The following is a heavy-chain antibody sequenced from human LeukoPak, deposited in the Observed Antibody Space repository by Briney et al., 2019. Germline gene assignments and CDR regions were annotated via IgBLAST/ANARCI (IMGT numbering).Heavy chain of an antibody. CDR2: IYYSGNT. CDR3: ARESPDNKNYGHLWFDP. Sequence: SETLSLTCTVSGGSISSGGYYWSWIRQHPGKGLEWIGYIYYSGNTYYNPSLKSRVTISLDTSKNQFSLKLSSVTAADTAVYYCARESPDNKNYGHLWFDPGGQGTLVTVSS. V-gene: IGHV4-31*03. CDR1: GGSISSGGYY. J-gene: IGHJ5*02. D-gene: IGHD4-17*01.